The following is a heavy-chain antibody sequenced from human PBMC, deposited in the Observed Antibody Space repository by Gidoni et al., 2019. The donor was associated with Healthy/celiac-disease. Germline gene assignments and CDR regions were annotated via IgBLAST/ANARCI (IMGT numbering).Heavy chain of an antibody. CDR2: SSGSGGST. V-gene: IGHV3-23*01. D-gene: IGHD3-10*01. CDR3: ARNRGVIMYDAFDI. CDR1: GFTFSSYA. Sequence: EVQLLESRGGLVQPGGSLRLSCAASGFTFSSYAMSWVRQAPGKGLEWVSASSGSGGSTYYADSVKGRLTISRDNSKNTLYLQMNSLRAEDTAVYYCARNRGVIMYDAFDIWGQGTMVTVSS. J-gene: IGHJ3*02.